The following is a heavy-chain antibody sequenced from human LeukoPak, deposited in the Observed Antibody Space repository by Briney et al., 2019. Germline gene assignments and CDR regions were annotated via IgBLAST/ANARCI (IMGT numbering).Heavy chain of an antibody. D-gene: IGHD5-24*01. V-gene: IGHV3-48*03. J-gene: IGHJ4*02. CDR1: GFTFSSYE. CDR2: ISSSGSTI. CDR3: EKDLRPYSRWPRYYFDY. Sequence: GGSLRLSCAASGFTFSSYEMNWVRQAPGKGLEWASYISSSGSTIYYADSVKGRFTISRDNAKNSLYLQMNSLRAEDTAVYYCEKDLRPYSRWPRYYFDYWGQGTLVTVS.